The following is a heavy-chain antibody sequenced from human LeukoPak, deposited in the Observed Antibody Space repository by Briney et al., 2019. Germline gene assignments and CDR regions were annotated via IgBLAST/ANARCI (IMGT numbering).Heavy chain of an antibody. CDR2: INLNAVTT. J-gene: IGHJ4*02. D-gene: IGHD6-25*01. CDR3: AREGAAEAKNFDY. Sequence: VSVKVSCKASGYTFTNYYIHWMRQAPGQGLEWVGIINLNAVTTRYAQKFQGRITVTRDTSTSTVYMELSSLRSEDTAVYFCAREGAAEAKNFDYWGQGTLVIVSS. CDR1: GYTFTNYY. V-gene: IGHV1-46*01.